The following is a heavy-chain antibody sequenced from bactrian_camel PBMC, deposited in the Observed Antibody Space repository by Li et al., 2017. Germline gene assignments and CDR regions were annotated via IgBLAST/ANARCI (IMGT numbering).Heavy chain of an antibody. V-gene: IGHV3S40*01. Sequence: DVQLVESGGGSVQAGGSLRLSCAASGYTYSSYCMGWIRQAPGKGLEWVSAINWSGDTTHYADSVRGRFTISQDNDKRTLYLLMNSLKPEDTAMYHCAAGLGTLSPCAYMRGETRHVDYLGKGTQVTV. CDR2: INWSGDTT. CDR1: GYTYSSYC. J-gene: IGHJ7*01. D-gene: IGHD1*01.